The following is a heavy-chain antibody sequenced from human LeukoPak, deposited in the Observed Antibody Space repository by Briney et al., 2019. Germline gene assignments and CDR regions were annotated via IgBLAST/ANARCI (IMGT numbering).Heavy chain of an antibody. Sequence: PGGSLRLSCAASGFTVSSNYMSWVRQAPGKGLEWVSVIYSGGSTYYADSVKGRFTISRDNSKNTLYLQMNSLRAEDTALYYCARDRDNVAGPRGYFDYWGQRTLVTVSS. CDR1: GFTVSSNY. CDR3: ARDRDNVAGPRGYFDY. D-gene: IGHD6-19*01. V-gene: IGHV3-53*01. CDR2: IYSGGST. J-gene: IGHJ4*02.